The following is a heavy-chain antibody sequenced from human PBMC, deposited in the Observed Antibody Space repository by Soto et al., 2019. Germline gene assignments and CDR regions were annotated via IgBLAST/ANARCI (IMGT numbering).Heavy chain of an antibody. J-gene: IGHJ4*02. Sequence: EVQLVESGGGLVQPGGSLRLSCAASGFTFSSYEMNWVRQAPGKGLEWVSYISSSGSTIYYADSVKGRFTISRDNAKSSLYLQMNSLRAEDTAVYYCARGYSYGDFDYWGQGTLVTVSS. CDR1: GFTFSSYE. D-gene: IGHD5-18*01. CDR2: ISSSGSTI. V-gene: IGHV3-48*03. CDR3: ARGYSYGDFDY.